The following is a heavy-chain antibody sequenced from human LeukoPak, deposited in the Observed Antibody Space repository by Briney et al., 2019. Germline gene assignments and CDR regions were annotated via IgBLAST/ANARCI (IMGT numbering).Heavy chain of an antibody. CDR1: GFTFSTYS. D-gene: IGHD3-22*01. CDR3: ARGQVDRITMIFRRHGDPFDY. CDR2: ISSSSSTI. Sequence: PGGSLRLSCAASGFTFSTYSMNWVRQAPGKGLEWVSYISSSSSTIYYADSVKGRFTISRDNAKNSLYLQMNSLRAEDTAVYYCARGQVDRITMIFRRHGDPFDYWGQGTLVTISS. J-gene: IGHJ4*02. V-gene: IGHV3-48*01.